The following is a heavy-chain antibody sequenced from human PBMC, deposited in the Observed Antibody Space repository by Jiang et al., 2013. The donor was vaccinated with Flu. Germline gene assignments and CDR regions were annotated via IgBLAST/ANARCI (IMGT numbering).Heavy chain of an antibody. CDR2: INPNSGGT. CDR1: YTFTGYY. V-gene: IGHV1-2*02. Sequence: YTFTGYYMHWVRQAPGQGLEWMGWINPNSGGTNYAQKFQGRVTMTRDTSISTAYMEPSRLRSDDTAVYYCARGFDHDAYDYWGQGTLVTVSS. D-gene: IGHD1-14*01. J-gene: IGHJ4*02. CDR3: ARGFDHDAYDY.